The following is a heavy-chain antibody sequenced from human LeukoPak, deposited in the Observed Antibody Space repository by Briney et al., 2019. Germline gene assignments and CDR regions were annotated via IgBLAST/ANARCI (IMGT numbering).Heavy chain of an antibody. CDR2: IKRDGSEK. CDR3: ASTIGIAVALDAFGI. V-gene: IGHV3-7*01. Sequence: GGSLRLSCAASGFTFSSYWMSWVRQAPGKGLEWVANIKRDGSEKYYVDSVKGRFTISRDNAKNSLYLQMNSLRAEDTAVYYCASTIGIAVALDAFGIWGQGTMVTVSS. D-gene: IGHD6-19*01. J-gene: IGHJ3*02. CDR1: GFTFSSYW.